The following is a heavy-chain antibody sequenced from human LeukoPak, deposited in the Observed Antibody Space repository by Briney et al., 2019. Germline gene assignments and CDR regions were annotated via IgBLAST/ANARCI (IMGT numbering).Heavy chain of an antibody. Sequence: GESLKISCKGSGYSFTSYWSGWVRQMPGKGLEWMGIIYPGDSDTRYSPSFQGQVTISDDKSISTAYLQWSSLKASDTAMYYCARQGAVAGNYYYYYGMDVWGQGTTVTVSS. D-gene: IGHD6-19*01. CDR3: ARQGAVAGNYYYYYGMDV. CDR1: GYSFTSYW. CDR2: IYPGDSDT. V-gene: IGHV5-51*01. J-gene: IGHJ6*02.